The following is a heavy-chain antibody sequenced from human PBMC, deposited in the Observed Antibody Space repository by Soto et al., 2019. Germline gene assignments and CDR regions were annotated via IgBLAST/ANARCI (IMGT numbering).Heavy chain of an antibody. Sequence: ASVKVSCKASGYTFTSYGISWVRQAPGQGLEWMGWISAYNGNTNYAQKLQGRVTMTTDTSTSTAYMELRSLRSDDTAVYYCVFTLRGSGSYSSPGVDYWGQGTLVTVSS. CDR2: ISAYNGNT. J-gene: IGHJ4*02. CDR3: VFTLRGSGSYSSPGVDY. D-gene: IGHD1-26*01. CDR1: GYTFTSYG. V-gene: IGHV1-18*01.